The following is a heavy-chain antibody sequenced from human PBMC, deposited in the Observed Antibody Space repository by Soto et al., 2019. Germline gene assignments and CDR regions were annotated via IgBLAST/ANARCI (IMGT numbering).Heavy chain of an antibody. D-gene: IGHD3-9*01. Sequence: GGSLRLSCAASGFTFSSYSMNWVRQAPGKGLEWVSYISSSSSTIYYADSVKGRFTISRDNAKNSLYLQMNSLRDEDTAVYYCARDDYDILTGYPAYYYYGMDVWGQGTTVTVSS. CDR1: GFTFSSYS. J-gene: IGHJ6*02. CDR3: ARDDYDILTGYPAYYYYGMDV. CDR2: ISSSSSTI. V-gene: IGHV3-48*02.